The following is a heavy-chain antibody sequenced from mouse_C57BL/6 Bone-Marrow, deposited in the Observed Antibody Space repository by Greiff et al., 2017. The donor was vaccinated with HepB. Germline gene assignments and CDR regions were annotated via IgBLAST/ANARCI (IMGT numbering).Heavy chain of an antibody. V-gene: IGHV1-69*01. D-gene: IGHD1-1*01. CDR3: AKDYYGSSSYAMDY. J-gene: IGHJ4*01. CDR1: GYTFTSYW. Sequence: VQLQQPGAELVMPGASVKLSCKASGYTFTSYWMHWVKQRPGQGLEWIGEIDPSDSYTNYNQKFKGKSTLTVDKSSSTAYMQLSSLTSEDSAVYYCAKDYYGSSSYAMDYWGQGTSVTVSS. CDR2: IDPSDSYT.